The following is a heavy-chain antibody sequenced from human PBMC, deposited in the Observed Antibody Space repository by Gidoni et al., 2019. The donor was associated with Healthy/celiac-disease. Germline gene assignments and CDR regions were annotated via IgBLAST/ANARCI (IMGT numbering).Heavy chain of an antibody. CDR2: ISGSGGST. CDR3: AKVWQQLEPHTLTGYFQD. Sequence: EVQLLESGGGLVQPGGSLRLSCADSGFTCSSDARSWVRQAPGKGLEWVSSISGSGGSTYYADSVKGRFTISRDNSKNTLYLQMNSLRAEDTAVYYCAKVWQQLEPHTLTGYFQDWGQGTLVTVSS. V-gene: IGHV3-23*01. CDR1: GFTCSSDA. D-gene: IGHD6-13*01. J-gene: IGHJ1*01.